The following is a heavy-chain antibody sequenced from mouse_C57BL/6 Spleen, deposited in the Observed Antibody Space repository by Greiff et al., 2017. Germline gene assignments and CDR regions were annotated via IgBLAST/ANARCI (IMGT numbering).Heavy chain of an antibody. CDR2: IDPSDSYT. Sequence: QVQLQQPGAELVMPGASVKLSCKASGYTFTSYWMHWVKQRPGQGLEWIGEIDPSDSYTNYNQKFKGKSTLTVDKSSSTAYMQLSSLTSEDSAVYYCARGITTVVAPYWYFEVWGTGTTVTVSS. D-gene: IGHD1-1*01. CDR3: ARGITTVVAPYWYFEV. CDR1: GYTFTSYW. V-gene: IGHV1-69*01. J-gene: IGHJ1*03.